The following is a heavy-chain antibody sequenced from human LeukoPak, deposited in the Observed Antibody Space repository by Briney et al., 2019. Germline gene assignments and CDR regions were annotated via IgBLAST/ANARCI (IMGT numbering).Heavy chain of an antibody. CDR1: GGSFSGYH. D-gene: IGHD6-6*01. CDR3: ARGRGAARFVTIEFDY. J-gene: IGHJ4*02. V-gene: IGHV4-34*01. CDR2: INHRGST. Sequence: SETLSLTCAVYGGSFSGYHWSWIRQPPGKGLEWIGEINHRGSTNYNPSLKSRVTMSVETSKNQFSLKPSSVTAADTAVYYCARGRGAARFVTIEFDYWGQGALVTVSS.